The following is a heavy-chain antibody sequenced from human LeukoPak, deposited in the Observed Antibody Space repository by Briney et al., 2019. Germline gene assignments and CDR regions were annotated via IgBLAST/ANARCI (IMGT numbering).Heavy chain of an antibody. CDR3: ATQNGDYNHAFDI. V-gene: IGHV3-11*03. D-gene: IGHD4-17*01. J-gene: IGHJ3*02. Sequence: TISRDNAKNSLYLQMNSLRAEDTAVYYCATQNGDYNHAFDIWGQGTMVTVSS.